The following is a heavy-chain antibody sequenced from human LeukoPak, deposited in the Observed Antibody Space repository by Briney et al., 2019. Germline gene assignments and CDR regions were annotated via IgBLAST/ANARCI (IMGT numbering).Heavy chain of an antibody. V-gene: IGHV4-34*01. D-gene: IGHD6-6*01. CDR2: INHSGST. J-gene: IGHJ6*02. CDR3: ARVQQLVIYYYYGMDV. CDR1: GGSFSGYY. Sequence: SETLSLTCAVYGGSFSGYYWSWIRQPPGKGLEWIGEINHSGSTNYNPPLKSRVTISVDTSKNQFSLKLSSVTAADTAVYYCARVQQLVIYYYYGMDVWGQGTTVTVSS.